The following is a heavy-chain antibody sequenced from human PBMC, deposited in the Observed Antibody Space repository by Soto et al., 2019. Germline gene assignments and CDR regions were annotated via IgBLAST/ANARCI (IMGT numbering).Heavy chain of an antibody. CDR3: ARDPRYSYGNT. V-gene: IGHV1-3*01. Sequence: ASVKVSCKASGYTFTSYAMNWVRQAPGQRLEWMGWINAGNGNTKYSQKFQGRVTITRDTSASTAYMELSSLRSEDTAVYYCARDPRYSYGNTWGQGTLVTVSS. CDR2: INAGNGNT. CDR1: GYTFTSYA. J-gene: IGHJ5*02. D-gene: IGHD5-18*01.